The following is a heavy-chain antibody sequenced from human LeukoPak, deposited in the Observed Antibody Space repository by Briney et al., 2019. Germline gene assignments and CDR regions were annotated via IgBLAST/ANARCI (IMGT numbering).Heavy chain of an antibody. Sequence: SETLSLTCAVYGGSFSGYYWSWIRQPPGKGLEWIGEINHSGSTNYNPSLKSRVTISVDTSKNQFSLKLSSVTAADTAVYYCARGYDSSGYYDYWGQGTLVTVSS. D-gene: IGHD3-22*01. J-gene: IGHJ4*02. CDR2: INHSGST. V-gene: IGHV4-34*01. CDR3: ARGYDSSGYYDY. CDR1: GGSFSGYY.